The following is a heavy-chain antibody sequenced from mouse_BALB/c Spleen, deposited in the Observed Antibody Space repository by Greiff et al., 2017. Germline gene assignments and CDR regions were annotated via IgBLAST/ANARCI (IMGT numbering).Heavy chain of an antibody. CDR3: ACNGSYLYYFDY. Sequence: DVQLVESGAELVKPGASVKLSCTASGFNIKDSYMHWVKQRPEQGLEWIGRIDPANGNTKYDPKFQGKATITADTSSNTAYLQLSSLTSEDTAVYYCACNGSYLYYFDYWGQGTTLTVSS. J-gene: IGHJ2*01. CDR2: IDPANGNT. CDR1: GFNIKDSY. V-gene: IGHV14-3*02. D-gene: IGHD1-1*02.